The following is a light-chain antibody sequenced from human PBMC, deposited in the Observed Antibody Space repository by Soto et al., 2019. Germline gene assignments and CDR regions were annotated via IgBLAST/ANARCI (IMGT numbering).Light chain of an antibody. CDR2: DVS. CDR1: SSDVGGYNY. V-gene: IGLV2-14*01. Sequence: QSALTQPASVSGSPGQSITISCTGTSSDVGGYNYVSWYQQHPGKAPNLMIYDVSNRPSGVSNRFSSSKSGNTASLTISGLQAEDEADYYCSSYTSSSTLYVFGTGTKVTVL. J-gene: IGLJ1*01. CDR3: SSYTSSSTLYV.